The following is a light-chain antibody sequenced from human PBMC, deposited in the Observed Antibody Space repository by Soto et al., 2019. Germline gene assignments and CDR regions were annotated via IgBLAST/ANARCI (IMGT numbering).Light chain of an antibody. J-gene: IGKJ5*01. Sequence: DIQMTQSPSTLSGSVGDRVTITCRASQTISSWLAWYQQKPGKAPKLLIYKASTLKSGVPSRFSGSGSGTEFTLTISSLQPDDFATYYCQQYNSYQITFGQGTLLEIK. CDR1: QTISSW. CDR3: QQYNSYQIT. CDR2: KAS. V-gene: IGKV1-5*03.